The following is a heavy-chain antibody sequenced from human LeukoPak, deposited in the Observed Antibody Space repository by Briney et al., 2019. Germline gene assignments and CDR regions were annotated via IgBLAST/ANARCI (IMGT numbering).Heavy chain of an antibody. Sequence: APVKVSCKASGYTFTSYDINWVRQATGQGLEWMGWMNPNSGNTGYAQKFQGRVTMTTDTSTSTAYMELRSLRSDDTAVYYCARDRSGGHYYDSSGYLLGAFDIWGQGTMVTVSS. J-gene: IGHJ3*02. V-gene: IGHV1-8*01. CDR1: GYTFTSYD. D-gene: IGHD3-22*01. CDR2: MNPNSGNT. CDR3: ARDRSGGHYYDSSGYLLGAFDI.